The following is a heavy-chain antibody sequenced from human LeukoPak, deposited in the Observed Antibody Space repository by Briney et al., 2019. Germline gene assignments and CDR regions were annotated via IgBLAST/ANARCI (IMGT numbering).Heavy chain of an antibody. CDR2: INHSGST. D-gene: IGHD6-19*01. J-gene: IGHJ6*02. Sequence: SETLSLTCAVYGGSFSGYYWSWIRQPPGKGLEWIGEINHSGSTNYNPSLKSRVTISVDTSKNQFSLKLSSVTAAGTAVYYCARAHSNRSGRQWLVRDNYYYGVDVWGQGTTVTVSS. CDR1: GGSFSGYY. CDR3: ARAHSNRSGRQWLVRDNYYYGVDV. V-gene: IGHV4-34*01.